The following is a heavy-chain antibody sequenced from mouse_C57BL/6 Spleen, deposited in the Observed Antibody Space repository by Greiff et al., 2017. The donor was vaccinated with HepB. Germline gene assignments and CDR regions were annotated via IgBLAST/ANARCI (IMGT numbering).Heavy chain of an antibody. CDR3: TRRRVTTRSLDFDV. Sequence: QVQLKESGAELVRPGASVTLSCKASGYTFTDYEMHWVKQTPVHGLEWIGAIDPETGGTAYNQKFKGKAILTADKSSSTAYMELRSLTSEDSAVYYCTRRRVTTRSLDFDVWGTGTTVTVSS. J-gene: IGHJ1*03. CDR2: IDPETGGT. D-gene: IGHD2-2*01. V-gene: IGHV1-15*01. CDR1: GYTFTDYE.